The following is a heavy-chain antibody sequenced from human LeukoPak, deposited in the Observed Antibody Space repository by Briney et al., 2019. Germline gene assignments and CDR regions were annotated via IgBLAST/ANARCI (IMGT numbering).Heavy chain of an antibody. D-gene: IGHD5-12*01. CDR1: GGSMGSYY. CDR3: ARDKAWLDP. V-gene: IGHV4-4*07. CDR2: IYSAGTT. J-gene: IGHJ5*02. Sequence: PSETLSLTCTVSGGSMGSYYWAWIRQPAGKGLEWIRRIYSAGTTTYNPALKSRVTMSIDMSKNQFSLTLRSMTAADTAVYYCARDKAWLDPWGQGTLVTVSS.